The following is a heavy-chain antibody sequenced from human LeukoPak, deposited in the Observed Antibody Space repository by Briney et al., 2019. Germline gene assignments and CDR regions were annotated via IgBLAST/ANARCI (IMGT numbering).Heavy chain of an antibody. CDR2: INPNSGGT. J-gene: IGHJ3*02. CDR1: GYTFTGYY. V-gene: IGHV1-2*02. CDR3: ARDRGYSSGWYIGAFDI. Sequence: GASVKVSCKASGYTFTGYYMHWVRQAPGQGLEWMGWINPNSGGTNYAQKFQGRVTMTRDTSISTAYMELSRLRSDDTAVYYCARDRGYSSGWYIGAFDIWGQGTMVTVSS. D-gene: IGHD6-19*01.